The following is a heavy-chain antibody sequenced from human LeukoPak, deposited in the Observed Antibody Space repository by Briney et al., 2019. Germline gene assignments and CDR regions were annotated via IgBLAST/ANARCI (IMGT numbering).Heavy chain of an antibody. D-gene: IGHD2-2*01. V-gene: IGHV1-2*02. CDR1: GYTFTGYF. J-gene: IGHJ4*02. CDR3: ASSIVYCSSTSCYFN. Sequence: ASVKVSCKASGYTFTGYFMHWVRQAPGQGLEWMGWINPNSGGTNYAQRFQGRVTMTRDTSISTAYMELSRLRSDDTAVYYCASSIVYCSSTSCYFNWGQGTLVTVSS. CDR2: INPNSGGT.